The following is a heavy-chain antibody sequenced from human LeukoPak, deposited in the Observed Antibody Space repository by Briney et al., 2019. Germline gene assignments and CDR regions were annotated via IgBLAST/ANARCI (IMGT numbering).Heavy chain of an antibody. CDR3: ARGRQLHLGELFPFAEFFQL. J-gene: IGHJ1*01. CDR2: INPNSGGT. Sequence: ASVTVSCKTSGYTFTGQYLHWVRQAPGKGLEWMGWINPNSGGTKSAQKFQGRVIMTRDTSISTAYMELRSLSSDDTAVYYCARGRQLHLGELFPFAEFFQLWGQGTLVTVFS. V-gene: IGHV1-2*02. D-gene: IGHD3-16*01. CDR1: GYTFTGQY.